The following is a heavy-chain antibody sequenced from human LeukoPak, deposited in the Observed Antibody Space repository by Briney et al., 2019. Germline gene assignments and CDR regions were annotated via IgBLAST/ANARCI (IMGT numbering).Heavy chain of an antibody. V-gene: IGHV4-4*07. J-gene: IGHJ4*02. CDR1: GGSISSYY. D-gene: IGHD4-17*01. CDR2: IYTSGST. CDR3: ARTRGGDYGWPLDY. Sequence: SETLSLTCTVSGGSISSYYGSWIRQPAGKGLEWIGRIYTSGSTNHNPSLKSRVTLSVDTSKSQCSLKLSAVTAADTAVYYCARTRGGDYGWPLDYWGQGTLVTVSS.